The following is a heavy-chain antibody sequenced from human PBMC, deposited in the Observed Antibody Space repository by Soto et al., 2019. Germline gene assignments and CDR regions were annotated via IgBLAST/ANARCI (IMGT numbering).Heavy chain of an antibody. V-gene: IGHV1-46*01. Sequence: ASVKVSCKASGYTFTSYYMHWVRQAPGQGLEWMGIINPSSGNTSYAQKLQGRVTMTTDTSTSTAYMELRSLRSDDTAVYYCARVQAGVAAAGRWWFDPWGQGTLVTVS. CDR2: INPSSGNT. J-gene: IGHJ5*02. CDR3: ARVQAGVAAAGRWWFDP. CDR1: GYTFTSYY. D-gene: IGHD6-13*01.